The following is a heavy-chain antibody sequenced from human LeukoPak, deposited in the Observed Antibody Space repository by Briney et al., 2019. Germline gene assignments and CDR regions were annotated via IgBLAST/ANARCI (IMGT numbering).Heavy chain of an antibody. D-gene: IGHD2-15*01. Sequence: GASVKVSCKASGYTFTDYYMHWVRQAPGQGLEWMGWINPNSGGTNYAQKSQGRVTMTRDTSISTAYMELSRLRSDDTAVYYCARDLELLDEENNWFDPWGQGTLVTVSS. CDR1: GYTFTDYY. V-gene: IGHV1-2*02. CDR3: ARDLELLDEENNWFDP. CDR2: INPNSGGT. J-gene: IGHJ5*02.